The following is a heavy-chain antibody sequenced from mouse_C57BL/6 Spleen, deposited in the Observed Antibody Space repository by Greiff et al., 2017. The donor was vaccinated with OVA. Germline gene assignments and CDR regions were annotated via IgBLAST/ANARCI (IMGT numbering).Heavy chain of an antibody. D-gene: IGHD2-2*01. CDR1: GFTFSSYG. CDR2: ISSGGSYT. Sequence: EVMLVESGGDLVKPGGSLKLSCAASGFTFSSYGMSWVRQTPDKRLEWVATISSGGSYTYYPDSVKGRFTISRDNAKNTLYLQMSSLKSEDTAMYYCARGAYGYDFDYWGQGTTLTVSS. CDR3: ARGAYGYDFDY. J-gene: IGHJ2*01. V-gene: IGHV5-6*01.